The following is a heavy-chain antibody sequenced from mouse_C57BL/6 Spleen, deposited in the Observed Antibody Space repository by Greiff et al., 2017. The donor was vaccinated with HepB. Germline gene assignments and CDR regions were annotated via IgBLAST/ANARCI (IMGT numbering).Heavy chain of an antibody. D-gene: IGHD2-2*01. Sequence: EVKVVESGGDLVKPGGSLKLSCAASGFTFSSYGMSWVRQTPDKRLEWVATISSGGSYTYYPDSVKGRFTISRDNAKNTLYLQMSSLKSEDTAMYYCASSMVNYFDYWGQGTTLTVSS. J-gene: IGHJ2*01. CDR2: ISSGGSYT. CDR1: GFTFSSYG. V-gene: IGHV5-6*01. CDR3: ASSMVNYFDY.